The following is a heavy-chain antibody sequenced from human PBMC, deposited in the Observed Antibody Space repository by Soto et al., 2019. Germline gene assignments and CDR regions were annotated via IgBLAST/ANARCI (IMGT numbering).Heavy chain of an antibody. D-gene: IGHD6-13*01. Sequence: SETLSLTCSVSGASISSGGYYWNWLRQHPGKGLEWIGYIHSSGYTYYNPSLKSRVAISLDTSKNTFSLELTSVTAEDTAVYYCARVHSSSYHYFDYWGQRTLVTVSS. CDR3: ARVHSSSYHYFDY. CDR1: GASISSGGYY. J-gene: IGHJ4*02. V-gene: IGHV4-31*03. CDR2: IHSSGYT.